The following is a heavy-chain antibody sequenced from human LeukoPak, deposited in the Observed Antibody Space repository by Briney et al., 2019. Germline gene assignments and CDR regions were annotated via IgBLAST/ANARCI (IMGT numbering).Heavy chain of an antibody. Sequence: ASVKVSFKASGGTFSSYAISWVRQAPGQGLEWMGGIIPIFGTANYAQKFQGRVTITADESTSTAYMELSSLRSEDTAVYHCARIDYGDYEDYEGPLDYWGQGTLVTVSS. CDR1: GGTFSSYA. CDR3: ARIDYGDYEDYEGPLDY. CDR2: IIPIFGTA. V-gene: IGHV1-69*13. D-gene: IGHD4-17*01. J-gene: IGHJ4*02.